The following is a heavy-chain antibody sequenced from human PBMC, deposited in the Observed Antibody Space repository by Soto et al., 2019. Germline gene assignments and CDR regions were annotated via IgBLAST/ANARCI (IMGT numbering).Heavy chain of an antibody. J-gene: IGHJ5*02. Sequence: PSETLSLTCTVSGDSVSSGYWSWIRQPPGKGLEWIGFMYFGGSFNYNPSLTSRVTISVETSKNQFSMKMTSVTAADTAVYYCAKSYYDTTGFAVDPWGQGTLVTVSS. CDR1: GDSVSSGY. V-gene: IGHV4-59*02. D-gene: IGHD3-22*01. CDR2: MYFGGSF. CDR3: AKSYYDTTGFAVDP.